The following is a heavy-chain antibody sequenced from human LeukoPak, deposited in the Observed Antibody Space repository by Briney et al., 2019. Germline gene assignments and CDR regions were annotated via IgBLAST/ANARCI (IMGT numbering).Heavy chain of an antibody. Sequence: GGSLRLSCAASGFTFSNYWMHWVRQGPGKGLMWVSRIKSDGSETSSAESLEGRFTISRDNARNMLYLQMNSLRPEDTAIYYCTSDRVLYGLDVWGQGTTVTVSS. CDR3: TSDRVLYGLDV. J-gene: IGHJ6*02. CDR2: IKSDGSET. V-gene: IGHV3-74*01. CDR1: GFTFSNYW.